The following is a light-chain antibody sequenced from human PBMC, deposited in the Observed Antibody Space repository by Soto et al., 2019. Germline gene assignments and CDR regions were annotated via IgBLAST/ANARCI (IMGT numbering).Light chain of an antibody. V-gene: IGKV3-11*01. Sequence: EIVLPQSPATLSLSPGGRATLSCRASQSVTNSLAWYQQKPGQAPRLLVYDASNRATGIPTRFSGSGSGTDFTLTISNLEPEDFAVYYCQQHISWPLTFGGGTKVDIK. J-gene: IGKJ4*01. CDR2: DAS. CDR3: QQHISWPLT. CDR1: QSVTNS.